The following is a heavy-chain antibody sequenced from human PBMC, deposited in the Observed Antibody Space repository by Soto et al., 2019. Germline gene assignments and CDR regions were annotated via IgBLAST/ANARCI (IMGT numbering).Heavy chain of an antibody. J-gene: IGHJ6*02. CDR2: IYYSGST. CDR3: ARDPGYYDSSGYYNYYYYGMDV. Sequence: KSSETLSLTCTVSGGSISSYYWSWIRQPPGKGLEWIGYIYYSGSTNYNPSLKSRVTISVDTSKNQFSLKLSSVTAADTAVYYCARDPGYYDSSGYYNYYYYGMDVWGQGTTVTVSS. D-gene: IGHD3-22*01. V-gene: IGHV4-59*01. CDR1: GGSISSYY.